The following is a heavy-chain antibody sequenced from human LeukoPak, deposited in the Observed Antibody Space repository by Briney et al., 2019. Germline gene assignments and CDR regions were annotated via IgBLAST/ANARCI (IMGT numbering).Heavy chain of an antibody. CDR2: INSDGSST. V-gene: IGHV3-74*01. CDR1: RFTFSTYW. J-gene: IGHJ5*02. D-gene: IGHD2-2*01. CDR3: AKGPIVVVPAADNWFDP. Sequence: PGGSLRLSCAASRFTFSTYWMHWVRQAPGKGLVWVSRINSDGSSTYYSDSVKGRFTISRDNSKNTLYLQMNSLRAEDTAVYYCAKGPIVVVPAADNWFDPWGQGTLVTVSS.